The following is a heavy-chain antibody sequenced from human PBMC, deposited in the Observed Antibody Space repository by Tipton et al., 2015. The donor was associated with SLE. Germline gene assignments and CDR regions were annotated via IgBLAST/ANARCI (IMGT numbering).Heavy chain of an antibody. V-gene: IGHV4-39*07. Sequence: TLSLTCTVSGGSISSSSYYWGWIRQPPGKGLGWIGSIYYSGSTYYNPSLKSRVTISVDTSKNQFSLKLSSVTAADTAVYYCAREKAGGSGKKLYFDYWGQGTLVTVSS. CDR1: GGSISSSSYY. J-gene: IGHJ4*02. CDR3: AREKAGGSGKKLYFDY. D-gene: IGHD3-10*01. CDR2: IYYSGST.